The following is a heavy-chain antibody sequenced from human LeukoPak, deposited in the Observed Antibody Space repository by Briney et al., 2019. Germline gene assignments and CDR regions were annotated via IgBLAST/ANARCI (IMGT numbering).Heavy chain of an antibody. D-gene: IGHD6-6*01. V-gene: IGHV3-23*01. Sequence: PGGSLRLSCAASGFTFSSYAMSWVRQAPGKGLEWVSAISGSGGSTYYADSVKGRFTISRDNSKNTLYLQMNSLRAEDTAVYYCAKSRVYSSSSSLFDYWGQGTLVTVSS. CDR2: ISGSGGST. CDR1: GFTFSSYA. CDR3: AKSRVYSSSSSLFDY. J-gene: IGHJ4*02.